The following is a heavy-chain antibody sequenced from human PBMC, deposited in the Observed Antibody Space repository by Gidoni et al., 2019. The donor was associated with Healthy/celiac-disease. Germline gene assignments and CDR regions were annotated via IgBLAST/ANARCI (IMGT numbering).Heavy chain of an antibody. CDR2: ISGRGGST. D-gene: IGHD6-6*01. CDR1: GFTFSSYA. V-gene: IGHV3-23*01. J-gene: IGHJ1*01. CDR3: AKWAVAARYFQH. Sequence: EVQLLESGGGLAQPGGSLRLSCAASGFTFSSYAMSWVRQAPGKGLEWVSAISGRGGSTYYADSVKGRFTISRDNSKNTLYLQMNSLRAEDTAVYYCAKWAVAARYFQHWGQGTLVTVSS.